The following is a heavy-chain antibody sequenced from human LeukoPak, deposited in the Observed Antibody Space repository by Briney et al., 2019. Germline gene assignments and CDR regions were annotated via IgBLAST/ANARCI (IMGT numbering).Heavy chain of an antibody. CDR2: IYYSGST. J-gene: IGHJ6*03. CDR1: GGSISSYY. CDR3: ATLVVPAAAYYYYMDV. D-gene: IGHD2-2*01. Sequence: PSETLSLTCTVSGGSISSYYWSWIRQPPGKGLEWIGYIYYSGSTNYNPSLKSRVTISVDTSKNQFSLKLSSVTAADTAVYYCATLVVPAAAYYYYMDVWGKGTTVTVSS. V-gene: IGHV4-59*01.